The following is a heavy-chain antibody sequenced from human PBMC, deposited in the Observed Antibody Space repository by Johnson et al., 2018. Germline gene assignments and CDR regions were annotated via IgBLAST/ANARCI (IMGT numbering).Heavy chain of an antibody. CDR2: IYPGDSDT. J-gene: IGHJ6*02. V-gene: IGHV5-51*01. D-gene: IGHD5-12*01. CDR3: AGPRHVDIVATFYYYYGMDV. CDR1: GYSFTSYW. Sequence: VQLVQSGAEVKKPGESLKISCKGSGYSFTSYWIAWVRHMPGKGLEWMGIIYPGDSDTRYSPSFQGQVTISADKSISTAYLQWSSLKASDTAMFYCAGPRHVDIVATFYYYYGMDVWGQGTTVTVSS.